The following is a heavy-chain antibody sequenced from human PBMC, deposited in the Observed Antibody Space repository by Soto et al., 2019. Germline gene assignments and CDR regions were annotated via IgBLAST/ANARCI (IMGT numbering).Heavy chain of an antibody. D-gene: IGHD3-3*01. V-gene: IGHV3-15*07. CDR3: NSYPDFWGGHTPL. CDR2: VKSKADGGTA. Sequence: EVQLVESGGGLVQPGGSLRLSCAASGFSITNTWMHWVRQAPGKGLEWVGRVKSKADGGTADYGAPVKGRFTVSRDDSTNTQYLQMNSLKMADTAVYYCNSYPDFWGGHTPLWGQGTMVTVSS. CDR1: GFSITNTW. J-gene: IGHJ4*02.